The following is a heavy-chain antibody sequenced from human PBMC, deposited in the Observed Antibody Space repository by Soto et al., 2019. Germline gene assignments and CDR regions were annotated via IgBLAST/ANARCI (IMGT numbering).Heavy chain of an antibody. CDR2: IIPILGTA. Sequence: SVKVSCKASGGTFSSYAISWVRQAPGQGLEWMGGIIPILGTANYAQKFQGRVTITTDESTSTAYTELSSLRSEDTAVCYCARGCGGDCYSPVHNWFDPWGQGTLVTVSS. V-gene: IGHV1-69*05. J-gene: IGHJ5*02. D-gene: IGHD2-21*02. CDR3: ARGCGGDCYSPVHNWFDP. CDR1: GGTFSSYA.